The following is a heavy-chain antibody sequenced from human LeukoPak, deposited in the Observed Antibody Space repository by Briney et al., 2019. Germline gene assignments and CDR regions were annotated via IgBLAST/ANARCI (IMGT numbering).Heavy chain of an antibody. CDR3: ARVISNYYDSSGYRGRGYYFDY. J-gene: IGHJ4*02. CDR2: IIPIFGTA. Sequence: SVKVSCKASGGTFSSYAISWVRQAPGQGLEWMGRIIPIFGTANYAQKFQGRVTITTDESTSTAYMELSSLRSEDTAVYYCARVISNYYDSSGYRGRGYYFDYWGQGTLVTVSS. V-gene: IGHV1-69*05. D-gene: IGHD3-22*01. CDR1: GGTFSSYA.